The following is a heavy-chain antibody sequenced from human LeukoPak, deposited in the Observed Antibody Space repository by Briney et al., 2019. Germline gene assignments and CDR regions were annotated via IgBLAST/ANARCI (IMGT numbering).Heavy chain of an antibody. J-gene: IGHJ4*02. V-gene: IGHV3-9*01. D-gene: IGHD3-3*01. CDR1: GFTFDDYA. CDR2: ISWNSGNI. CDR3: AKAAIITIFGVISD. Sequence: PGGSLRLSCAASGFTFDDYAMHWVRQAPGKGLEWVSSISWNSGNIGYADSVKGRFTISRDNAKNSLYLQINNLRAEDTALYYCAKAAIITIFGVISDWGQGTLVTVSS.